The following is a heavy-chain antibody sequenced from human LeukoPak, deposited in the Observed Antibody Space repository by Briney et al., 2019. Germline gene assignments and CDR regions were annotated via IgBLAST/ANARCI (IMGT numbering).Heavy chain of an antibody. CDR2: INHSGST. CDR3: ARGSREEFSWYYFDY. Sequence: PSETLSLTCAVYGGSFGGYYWIWIRQPPGKGLEWIGEINHSGSTNYNPSLKSRVTISVDTSKNQFSLKLSSVTAADTAVYYCARGSREEFSWYYFDYWGQGTLVTVSS. D-gene: IGHD6-13*01. J-gene: IGHJ4*02. CDR1: GGSFGGYY. V-gene: IGHV4-34*01.